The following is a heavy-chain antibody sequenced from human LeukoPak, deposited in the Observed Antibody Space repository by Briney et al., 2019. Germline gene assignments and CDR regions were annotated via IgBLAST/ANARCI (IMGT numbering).Heavy chain of an antibody. CDR3: ARDRESPGV. CDR1: GGSISSYY. J-gene: IGHJ4*02. V-gene: IGHV4-59*01. Sequence: PSETLSLTCTVSGGSISSYYWSWIRQPPGKGLEWIGYIYYSGTTNYNPSLKSRVTISVDTSKNQFSLKLSSVTAADTAVCYCARDRESPGVWGQGTLVTVSS. CDR2: IYYSGTT. D-gene: IGHD3-10*01.